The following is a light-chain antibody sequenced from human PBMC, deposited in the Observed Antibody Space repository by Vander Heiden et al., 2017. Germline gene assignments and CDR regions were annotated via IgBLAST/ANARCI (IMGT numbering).Light chain of an antibody. V-gene: IGKV1-5*01. J-gene: IGKJ1*01. CDR1: QSISSW. Sequence: DIQMTQSPSTLSASVGDRVTITCRASQSISSWLAWYQQKPGKVPKLLIYDASSLHSGVPSRFSGSGSGTYFSLTISSLQSDDFATYYCQQYNRYSRTFGQGTKVEIK. CDR3: QQYNRYSRT. CDR2: DAS.